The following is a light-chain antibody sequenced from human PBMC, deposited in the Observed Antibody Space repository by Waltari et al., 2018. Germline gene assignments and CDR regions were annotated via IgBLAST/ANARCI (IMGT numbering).Light chain of an antibody. V-gene: IGKV3-15*01. CDR1: QSVRTK. CDR2: AAS. CDR3: QHYEGWPPWT. J-gene: IGKJ1*01. Sequence: EIVLTQSPATLSVSPGERATLPCRASQSVRTKVAWYQQRPGQAPRPLIYAASSRATGVPARFGGSGSETDFTLTISGLQSEDFAVYYCQHYEGWPPWTFGQGTKV.